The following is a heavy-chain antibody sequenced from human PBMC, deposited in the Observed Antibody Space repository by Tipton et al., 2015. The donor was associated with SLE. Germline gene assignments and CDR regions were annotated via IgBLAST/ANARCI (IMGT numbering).Heavy chain of an antibody. D-gene: IGHD3-3*01. Sequence: RSLRLSCAASGFTFSYYTVHWVRQAPGRGLEWVAVISFDGSNKFYGDSVKGRFTISRDNSKNTLYLQMNSLRAEDTAVYYRARVWSAWRNAFDIWGQGTMVTVSS. CDR2: ISFDGSNK. V-gene: IGHV3-30*04. CDR1: GFTFSYYT. J-gene: IGHJ3*02. CDR3: ARVWSAWRNAFDI.